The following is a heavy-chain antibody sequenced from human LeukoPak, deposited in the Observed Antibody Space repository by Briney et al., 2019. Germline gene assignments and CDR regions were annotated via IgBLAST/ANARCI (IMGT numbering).Heavy chain of an antibody. J-gene: IGHJ4*02. CDR2: IIPILGIA. CDR3: ARDPGYSYGSPDFDY. D-gene: IGHD5-18*01. V-gene: IGHV1-69*04. CDR1: GGTFSSYA. Sequence: ASVKVSCKASGGTFSSYAISWVRQAPGQGLEWMGRIIPILGIANYAQKFQGRVTITADKSTGTAYMELSSLRSEDTAVYYCARDPGYSYGSPDFDYWGQGTLVTVSS.